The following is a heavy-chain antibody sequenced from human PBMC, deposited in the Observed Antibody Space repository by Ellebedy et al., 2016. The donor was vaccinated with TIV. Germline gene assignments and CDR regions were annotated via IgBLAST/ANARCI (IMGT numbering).Heavy chain of an antibody. CDR2: ISTYNGNT. Sequence: AASVKVSCKASGYTFTSYGISWVRQAPGQGLEWKAWISTYNGNTNYAQKFQGRVTMTTDTSTSTAYMELRSLRSDDTAVYYCARDILLGATRGDYWGQGTLVTVSS. J-gene: IGHJ4*02. CDR1: GYTFTSYG. CDR3: ARDILLGATRGDY. V-gene: IGHV1-18*01. D-gene: IGHD1-26*01.